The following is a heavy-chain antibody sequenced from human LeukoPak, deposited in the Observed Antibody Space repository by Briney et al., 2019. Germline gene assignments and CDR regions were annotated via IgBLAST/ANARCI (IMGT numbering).Heavy chain of an antibody. CDR3: AREEWYYFDY. Sequence: GGSLRLSCVASGFTFNTYAIHWVRQAPGKGLEWVAVISYDGSNKYYEDSVKGRYTISRDNSKNTLYLQMNSLRAEDMAVYYCAREEWYYFDYWGQGTLVTVSS. CDR1: GFTFNTYA. CDR2: ISYDGSNK. V-gene: IGHV3-30-3*01. J-gene: IGHJ4*02. D-gene: IGHD3-3*01.